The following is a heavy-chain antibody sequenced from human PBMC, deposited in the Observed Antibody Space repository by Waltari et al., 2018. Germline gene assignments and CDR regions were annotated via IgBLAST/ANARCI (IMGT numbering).Heavy chain of an antibody. CDR1: GGSFSGYY. V-gene: IGHV4-34*01. Sequence: QVQLQQWGAGLLTPSETLSLTCAVYGGSFSGYYWSWHRQPPGKGLEWIGEINHSGSTNYNPSLKSRVTISVDTSKNQFSLKLSSVTAADTAVYYCARHHLGSDITLDYWGQGTLVTVSS. CDR3: ARHHLGSDITLDY. J-gene: IGHJ4*02. CDR2: INHSGST.